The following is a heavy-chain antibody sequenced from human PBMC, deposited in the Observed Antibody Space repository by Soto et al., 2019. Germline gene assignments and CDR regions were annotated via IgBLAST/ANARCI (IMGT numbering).Heavy chain of an antibody. J-gene: IGHJ4*02. D-gene: IGHD3-9*01. CDR3: ERAQYRYFGGKEHDY. CDR2: INPNSGGT. V-gene: IGHV1-2*04. CDR1: GYTFTGYY. Sequence: QVQLVQSGAEVKKPGASVKVSCKASGYTFTGYYMHWVRQAPGQGLEWMGWINPNSGGTNYAQKFQGWVTMTRDTAISRADRELSRMCADDTAVYYCERAQYRYFGGKEHDYRGQGTLVTVSS.